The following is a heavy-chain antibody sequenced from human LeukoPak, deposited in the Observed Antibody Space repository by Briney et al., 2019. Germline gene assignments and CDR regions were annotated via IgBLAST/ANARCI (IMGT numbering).Heavy chain of an antibody. V-gene: IGHV3-11*05. Sequence: AGGSLRLYCAASGFTFSDYYMSWIRQAPGKGLEGISYFTSSSSDTNYADSVKGRFTISRDNAKKSLYLQMNSLRAEDTAVYYCARDYDILTGYFRGGFDYWGQGTLVTGSS. D-gene: IGHD3-9*01. CDR3: ARDYDILTGYFRGGFDY. CDR1: GFTFSDYY. CDR2: FTSSSSDT. J-gene: IGHJ4*02.